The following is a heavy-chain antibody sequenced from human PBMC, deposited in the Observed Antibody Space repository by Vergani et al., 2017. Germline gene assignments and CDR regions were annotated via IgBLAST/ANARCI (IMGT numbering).Heavy chain of an antibody. CDR3: ARERGPGGFYWLLLYNWFDP. CDR1: GGSISSGSYY. Sequence: QVQLQESGPGLVKPSQTLSLTCTVSGGSISSGSYYWSWIRQPAGKGLEWIGRIYTSGSTNYNPPLKSRVTISVDTSKNQFSLKLSSVTAADTAVYYCARERGPGGFYWLLLYNWFDPWGQGTLVTVSS. D-gene: IGHD3-9*01. CDR2: IYTSGST. V-gene: IGHV4-61*02. J-gene: IGHJ5*02.